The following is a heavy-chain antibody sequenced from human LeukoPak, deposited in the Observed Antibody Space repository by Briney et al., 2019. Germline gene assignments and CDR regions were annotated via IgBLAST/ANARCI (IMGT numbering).Heavy chain of an antibody. CDR1: GSSISSSNW. J-gene: IGHJ2*01. CDR3: AREISPNDSSGSARWYFDL. CDR2: IYHSGST. D-gene: IGHD3-22*01. V-gene: IGHV4-4*02. Sequence: SETLSLTCAVSGSSISSSNWWSWVRQPPGKGLEWIGEIYHSGSTNYNPSLKSRVTISVDKSKNQFSLKLSSVTAADTAVYYCAREISPNDSSGSARWYFDLWGRGTLVTVSS.